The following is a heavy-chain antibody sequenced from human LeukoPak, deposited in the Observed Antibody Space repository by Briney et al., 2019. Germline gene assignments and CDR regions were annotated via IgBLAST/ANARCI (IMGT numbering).Heavy chain of an antibody. CDR2: IKQDGSEK. CDR1: GFTFSNFW. CDR3: ARRGYSYGYEYYFDY. Sequence: GGSLRLSCTASGFTFSNFWMGWVRQAPGKGLEWVANIKQDGSEKYYVDSVKGRFTTSRDNAKNSLYLQMNSLRAEDTAVYYCARRGYSYGYEYYFDYWGQGTLVTVSS. J-gene: IGHJ4*02. V-gene: IGHV3-7*01. D-gene: IGHD5-18*01.